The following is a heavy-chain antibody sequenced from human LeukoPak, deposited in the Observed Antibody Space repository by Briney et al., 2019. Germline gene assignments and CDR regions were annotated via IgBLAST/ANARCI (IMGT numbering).Heavy chain of an antibody. Sequence: GGSLRLSCAASGFTFGDYALSWVRQAPGRGLEWVSGINWNGSSAGYADSVKGRFTISRDNAKNFLYLQINSLRAEDTAFYYCVRDKEKIAVRPYYFDFWGQGTLVTVSS. D-gene: IGHD6-6*01. V-gene: IGHV3-20*04. J-gene: IGHJ4*02. CDR3: VRDKEKIAVRPYYFDF. CDR1: GFTFGDYA. CDR2: INWNGSSA.